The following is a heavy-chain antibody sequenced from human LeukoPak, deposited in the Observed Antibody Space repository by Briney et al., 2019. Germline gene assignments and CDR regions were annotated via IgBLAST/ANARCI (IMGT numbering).Heavy chain of an antibody. CDR2: IYYSGST. J-gene: IGHJ3*02. Sequence: KSSETLSLTCTVSGGSISSYYWSWIRQPPGKGLEWIGYIYYSGSTNYNPSLKSRVTISVDTSNNQFSLKLSSVTAADTAVYYCARPMWRGGSSAFDIWGQGTMVTVSS. CDR1: GGSISSYY. V-gene: IGHV4-59*08. D-gene: IGHD4-23*01. CDR3: ARPMWRGGSSAFDI.